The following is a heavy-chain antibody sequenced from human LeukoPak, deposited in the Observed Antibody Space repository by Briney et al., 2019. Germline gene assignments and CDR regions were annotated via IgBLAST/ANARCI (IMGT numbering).Heavy chain of an antibody. D-gene: IGHD3-22*01. CDR1: GFTFSSYA. V-gene: IGHV3-23*01. CDR2: ISGSGGST. Sequence: GGSLRLSCAASGFTFSSYAMSWVRQAPGKGLEWVSAISGSGGSTYYADSVKGRFTISRDNSKNTLYLQMNSLRAEDTAVCYCAKDSRYYDSSGPVDYWGQGTLVTVSS. CDR3: AKDSRYYDSSGPVDY. J-gene: IGHJ4*02.